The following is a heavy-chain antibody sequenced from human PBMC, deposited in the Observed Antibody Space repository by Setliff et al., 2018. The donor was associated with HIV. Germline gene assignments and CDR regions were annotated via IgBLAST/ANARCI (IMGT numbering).Heavy chain of an antibody. CDR1: GGSFSVNY. D-gene: IGHD2-21*01. Sequence: SETLSLTCAVYGGSFSVNYWSWIRQPPGKGLEWIGEINYSGNTNYNPSLKSRVTISIDTSKNQFSLKLSPVTAADTAVYFCARGGEISYPIAFDSWGQGTVVTVS. J-gene: IGHJ4*02. CDR2: INYSGNT. CDR3: ARGGEISYPIAFDS. V-gene: IGHV4-34*01.